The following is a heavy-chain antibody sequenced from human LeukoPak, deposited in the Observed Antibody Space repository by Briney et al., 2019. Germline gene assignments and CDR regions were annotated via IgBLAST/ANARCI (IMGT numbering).Heavy chain of an antibody. CDR2: LYYSGRT. J-gene: IGHJ4*02. CDR3: ARVEDSSGWVY. Sequence: PSETLSLTCTVSGDSISSYFWCWIRQPPGKGLEWIGCLYYSGRTNYSPSLTSRVTLSADTSKNQFSLKLNSVTAADTAVYYCARVEDSSGWVYWGQGTLVTVSS. D-gene: IGHD6-19*01. CDR1: GDSISSYF. V-gene: IGHV4-59*01.